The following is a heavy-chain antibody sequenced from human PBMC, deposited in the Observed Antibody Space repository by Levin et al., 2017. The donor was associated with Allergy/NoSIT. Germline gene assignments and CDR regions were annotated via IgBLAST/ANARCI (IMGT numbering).Heavy chain of an antibody. V-gene: IGHV3-11*01. CDR2: ISGSGSII. CDR1: GFTFSDSY. J-gene: IGHJ4*02. CDR3: ARMDRCGGDCFILDY. Sequence: LSLTCAASGFTFSDSYMSWIRRAPGKGLEWVSYISGSGSIIYYSDSVKGRFTISRDNAKNSLSLQLDSLRGEDTAVYFCARMDRCGGDCFILDYWGQGTLVTVSS. D-gene: IGHD2-21*02.